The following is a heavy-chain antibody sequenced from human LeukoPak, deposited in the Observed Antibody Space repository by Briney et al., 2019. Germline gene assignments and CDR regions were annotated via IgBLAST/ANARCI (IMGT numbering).Heavy chain of an antibody. Sequence: ASVKVSCKASGYTFTSYVINWVRQATGQGLEWMGWMNPNSGNTGYAQKFQGRVTMTRNTSISTAYMELSSLRSEDTAVYYCIMSSGWNAFDYWGQGTLVTVSS. CDR2: MNPNSGNT. CDR3: IMSSGWNAFDY. V-gene: IGHV1-8*01. D-gene: IGHD6-19*01. CDR1: GYTFTSYV. J-gene: IGHJ4*02.